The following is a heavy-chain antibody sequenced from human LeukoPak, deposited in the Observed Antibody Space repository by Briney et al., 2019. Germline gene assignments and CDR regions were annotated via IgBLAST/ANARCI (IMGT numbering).Heavy chain of an antibody. V-gene: IGHV4-34*01. CDR1: GGSFSGYY. J-gene: IGHJ6*02. D-gene: IGHD3-9*01. CDR2: INLSGST. Sequence: SETLSLTCAVYGGSFSGYYWSWIRQPPGKGLEWIGEINLSGSTNYNPSLKSRVTISVDTSKNQFSLKLSSVTAADTAVYYCARAHQYYDILTGYPTQGMDVWGQGTTVTVSS. CDR3: ARAHQYYDILTGYPTQGMDV.